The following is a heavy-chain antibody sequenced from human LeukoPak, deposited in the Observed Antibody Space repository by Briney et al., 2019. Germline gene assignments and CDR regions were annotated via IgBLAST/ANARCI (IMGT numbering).Heavy chain of an antibody. CDR1: GGSFSGYY. D-gene: IGHD3-10*01. J-gene: IGHJ3*02. V-gene: IGHV4-34*01. CDR3: AREESFDI. CDR2: INHSGST. Sequence: SETLSLTCAVYGGSFSGYYWSWIRQPPGKGLEWIGEINHSGSTNYNPSLKSRVTISVDTSKNQFSLKLSSVTAADTAVYYCAREESFDIWGQGTMVTVSS.